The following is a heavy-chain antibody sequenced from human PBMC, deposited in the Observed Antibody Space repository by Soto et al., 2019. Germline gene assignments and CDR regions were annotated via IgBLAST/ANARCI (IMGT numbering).Heavy chain of an antibody. J-gene: IGHJ4*02. D-gene: IGHD2-15*01. CDR1: GGSISSYY. CDR3: ARLSDCSGGRCYSAYFDY. Sequence: QVQLQESGPGLVKPSETLSLTCTVSGGSISSYYWSWIRQPPGKGLEWIGYIYYTGNTNYNPSLRSLGTISVDTSKNQFSLKLTSVTSADTAVYYCARLSDCSGGRCYSAYFDYWGQGTLVTVSS. V-gene: IGHV4-59*01. CDR2: IYYTGNT.